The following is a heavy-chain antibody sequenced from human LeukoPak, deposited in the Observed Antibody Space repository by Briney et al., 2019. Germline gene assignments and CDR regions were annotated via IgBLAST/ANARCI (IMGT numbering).Heavy chain of an antibody. CDR1: GYTFTGYY. V-gene: IGHV1-2*02. Sequence: ASVKVSCKASGYTFTGYYIHWVRQAPGQVFEWMGWINPNSGDTQYAQKFQGRVTMTRDTSISTASMDLSSLRSDDTAVYYCARGQYYRDVTFPLHYWGQGTLVTVSS. D-gene: IGHD3-10*01. CDR2: INPNSGDT. J-gene: IGHJ4*02. CDR3: ARGQYYRDVTFPLHY.